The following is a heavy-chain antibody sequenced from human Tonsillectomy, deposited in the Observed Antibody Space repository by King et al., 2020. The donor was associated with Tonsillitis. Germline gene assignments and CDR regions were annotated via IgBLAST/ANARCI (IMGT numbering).Heavy chain of an antibody. Sequence: VQLVESGGGLVQPGGSLRLSCAASGFTFSSYYMHLVRQATGKGLEWVSAIGTAGDTYYPGSVKGRVTISRENAKNSLYLQMNSLRAGDTAVYYCARGDTAMDAFDYWGQGTLVTVSS. CDR3: ARGDTAMDAFDY. D-gene: IGHD5-18*01. CDR2: IGTAGDT. J-gene: IGHJ4*02. CDR1: GFTFSSYY. V-gene: IGHV3-13*04.